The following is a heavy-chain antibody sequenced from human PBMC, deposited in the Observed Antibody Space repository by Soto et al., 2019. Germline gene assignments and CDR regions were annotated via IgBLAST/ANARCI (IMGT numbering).Heavy chain of an antibody. CDR1: GFTFSPYW. D-gene: IGHD1-1*01. CDR3: AREIDSNDDGMDV. J-gene: IGHJ6*02. V-gene: IGHV3-74*01. CDR2: INSDASQT. Sequence: GGSLRLSCAASGFTFSPYWMHWIRQVPGKGLEWVSRINSDASQTYYADYVKGRFTISRDNSKETVYLQMNSLRAEDTGVYYWAREIDSNDDGMDVWGQGTTVTVSS.